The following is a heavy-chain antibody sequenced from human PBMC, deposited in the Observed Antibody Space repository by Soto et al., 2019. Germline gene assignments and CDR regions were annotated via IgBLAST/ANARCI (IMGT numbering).Heavy chain of an antibody. Sequence: GGSLRLSCAASGFTFSSYAMSWVRQAPGKGLEWVSAISGSGGSTYYADSVKGRFTISRDNSKNTLYLQMNSLRAEDTAVYYCAKDVAAAAKGHYYCYGMDVWGQGTTVTVSS. V-gene: IGHV3-23*01. J-gene: IGHJ6*02. D-gene: IGHD6-13*01. CDR2: ISGSGGST. CDR1: GFTFSSYA. CDR3: AKDVAAAAKGHYYCYGMDV.